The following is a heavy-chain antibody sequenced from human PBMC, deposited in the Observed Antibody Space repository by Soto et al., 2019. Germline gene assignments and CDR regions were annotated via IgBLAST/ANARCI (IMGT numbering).Heavy chain of an antibody. CDR3: ARSVSYPLVYYYYGMDV. CDR2: IYYSGST. D-gene: IGHD1-26*01. J-gene: IGHJ6*02. V-gene: IGHV4-59*01. CDR1: GGSISSYY. Sequence: SETLSLTCTVSGGSISSYYWSWIRQPPGKGLEWIGYIYYSGSTNYNPSLKSRVTISVDTSKNQFSLKLSSVTAADTAVYYCARSVSYPLVYYYYGMDVWGQGTTVTVSS.